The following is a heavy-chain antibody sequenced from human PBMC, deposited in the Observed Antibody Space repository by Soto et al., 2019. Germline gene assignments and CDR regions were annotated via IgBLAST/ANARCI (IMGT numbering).Heavy chain of an antibody. D-gene: IGHD2-21*02. J-gene: IGHJ4*02. CDR1: GGTFSNYA. CDR3: ARDCGGDCYSYGFGY. V-gene: IGHV1-69*13. CDR2: IIPIFGTA. Sequence: SVKVSCKASGGTFSNYAISWVRQAPGQGLEWMGGIIPIFGTANYAQKFQGRVTITADESTSTAYMELSSLRSEDTAVYYCARDCGGDCYSYGFGYWGQGTLVTVSS.